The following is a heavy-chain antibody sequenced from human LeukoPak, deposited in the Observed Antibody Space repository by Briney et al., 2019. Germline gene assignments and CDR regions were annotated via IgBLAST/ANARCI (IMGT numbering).Heavy chain of an antibody. D-gene: IGHD3-3*01. V-gene: IGHV1-58*01. Sequence: SVKVSCKASGFTFTSSAVQWVRQARGQRLEWIGWIVVGSGNTNYAQKFQERVTITRDMSTSTAYMELSSLRSEDTAVYYCAAEGYYDLNMDVWGKGTTVTVSS. CDR3: AAEGYYDLNMDV. CDR2: IVVGSGNT. J-gene: IGHJ6*03. CDR1: GFTFTSSA.